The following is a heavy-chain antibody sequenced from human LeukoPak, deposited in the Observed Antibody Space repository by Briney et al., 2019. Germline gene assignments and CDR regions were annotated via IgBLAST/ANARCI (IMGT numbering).Heavy chain of an antibody. CDR1: GYTFTSYG. CDR3: ARSGRYYYDSSGYPPNFDY. J-gene: IGHJ4*02. D-gene: IGHD3-22*01. Sequence: ASVKVSFKASGYTFTSYGIRWVRQAPGQGRAWMGWISAYNGNTNYAQKLQGRVTMTTDTSTSTAYMELRSLRSDDTAVYYCARSGRYYYDSSGYPPNFDYWGQGTLVTVSS. V-gene: IGHV1-18*01. CDR2: ISAYNGNT.